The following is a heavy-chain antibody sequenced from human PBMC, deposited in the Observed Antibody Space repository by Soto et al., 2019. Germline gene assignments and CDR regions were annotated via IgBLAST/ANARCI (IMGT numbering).Heavy chain of an antibody. V-gene: IGHV4-4*02. CDR2: IYHSGST. Sequence: SETLSLTCAVSSGSISSSNWWSWVRQPPGKGLEWIGEIYHSGSTNYNPSLKSRVTISVDKSKNQFSLKLSSVTAADTAVYYCASRTLYCSGGSCYSGIEYWGQGTLVTVSS. J-gene: IGHJ4*02. CDR1: SGSISSSNW. D-gene: IGHD2-15*01. CDR3: ASRTLYCSGGSCYSGIEY.